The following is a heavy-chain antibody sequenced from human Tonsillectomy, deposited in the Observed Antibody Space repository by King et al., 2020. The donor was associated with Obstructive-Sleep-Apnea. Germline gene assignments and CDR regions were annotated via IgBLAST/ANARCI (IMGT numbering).Heavy chain of an antibody. V-gene: IGHV3-43*01. CDR1: GFTFDDYS. D-gene: IGHD2-21*02. CDR2: ISWDGDST. J-gene: IGHJ4*02. CDR3: AKLAVAYCGGDCYYDY. Sequence: VQLVESGGVVVQPGGSLRLSCAVSGFTFDDYSMHWVRQAPGKGLEWVSVISWDGDSTYYADSVKGRFTISRDNSKNSLYLQMNSLRTEDTAFYYCAKLAVAYCGGDCYYDYWGQGTLVTVSS.